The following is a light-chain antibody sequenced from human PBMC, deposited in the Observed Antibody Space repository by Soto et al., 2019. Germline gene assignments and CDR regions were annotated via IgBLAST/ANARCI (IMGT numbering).Light chain of an antibody. Sequence: IGVTQSPDSLAVSLGERATINCKTSHSVLYRSNNQNYLAWFQHKEGQPPKLLIYWASIRESGVPDRFSGSGSGTDFTLNINGLQAEDVAVYYCQQYYSLWTFRQGTKVDIX. CDR1: HSVLYRSNNQNY. V-gene: IGKV4-1*01. CDR2: WAS. J-gene: IGKJ1*01. CDR3: QQYYSLWT.